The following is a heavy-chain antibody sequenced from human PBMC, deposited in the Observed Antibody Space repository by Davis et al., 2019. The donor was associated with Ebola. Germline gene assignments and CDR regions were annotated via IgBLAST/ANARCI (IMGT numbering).Heavy chain of an antibody. J-gene: IGHJ5*02. CDR2: IYYSGST. CDR1: GGSISSGDYY. V-gene: IGHV4-30-4*08. D-gene: IGHD7-27*01. CDR3: ARELTGDQAWFDP. Sequence: PSETLSLTCTVSGGSISSGDYYWSWIRQPPGKGLEWIGYIYYSGSTYYNPSLKSRVTISVDTSKNQFSLKLSSVTAADTAVYYCARELTGDQAWFDPWGQGTLVTVSS.